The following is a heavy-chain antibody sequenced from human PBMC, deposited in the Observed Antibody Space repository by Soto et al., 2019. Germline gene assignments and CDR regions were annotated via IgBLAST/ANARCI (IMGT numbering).Heavy chain of an antibody. CDR1: GGYISSYC. CDR3: ARGFRETPAYYYYYMDV. J-gene: IGHJ6*03. CDR2: IYYSGTT. D-gene: IGHD2-15*01. V-gene: IGHV4-59*01. Sequence: SETLSVTCAVAGGYISSYCLSWIRQPTGKGLEWIGYIYYSGTTNYNPSLKSRVTISVDTSKKQFSLKLISVTVADTAVYYCARGFRETPAYYYYYMDVWGKGTTVTVSS.